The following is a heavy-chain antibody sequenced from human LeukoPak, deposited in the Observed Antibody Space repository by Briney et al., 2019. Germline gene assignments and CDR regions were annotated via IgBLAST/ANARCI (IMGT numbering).Heavy chain of an antibody. J-gene: IGHJ4*02. D-gene: IGHD3-22*01. Sequence: PSETLPLTCTVSGGSISSYYWSWIRQPAGKGLEWIGRIYTSGSTNYNPSLKSRVTMSVDTSKNQFSLKLSSVTAADTAVYYCACSRLYYYDSSGYPDQTDYWGQGTLVTVSS. CDR1: GGSISSYY. CDR2: IYTSGST. V-gene: IGHV4-4*07. CDR3: ACSRLYYYDSSGYPDQTDY.